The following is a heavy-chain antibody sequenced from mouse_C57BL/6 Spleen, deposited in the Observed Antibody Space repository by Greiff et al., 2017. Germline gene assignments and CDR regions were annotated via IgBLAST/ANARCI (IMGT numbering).Heavy chain of an antibody. J-gene: IGHJ3*01. CDR2: INPYNGGT. CDR3: ARYGLRYHFAY. CDR1: GYTFTDYY. V-gene: IGHV1-19*01. D-gene: IGHD1-1*01. Sequence: VQLQQSGPVLVKPGASVKMSCKASGYTFTDYYMNWVKQSHGTSLEWIGVINPYNGGTSYNRKFKGQATLTVDKSSSTAYMELSSLTSEDSAVYYCARYGLRYHFAYWGQGTLVTVAA.